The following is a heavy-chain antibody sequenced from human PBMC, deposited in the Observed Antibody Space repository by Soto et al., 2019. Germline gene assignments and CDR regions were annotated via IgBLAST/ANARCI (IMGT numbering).Heavy chain of an antibody. CDR3: AKKVNSGPGSQYFDY. CDR2: FRTSGDGGTT. CDR1: GFTFSSYS. V-gene: IGHV3-23*01. Sequence: GESLKISCAASGFTFSSYSMSWVRQAPGKGLEWVSGFRTSGDGGTTYYADSVKGRFNISRDNSKNMLFLQMNSLRAEDTAIYYCAKKVNSGPGSQYFDYWGQGTLVTVS. D-gene: IGHD3-10*01. J-gene: IGHJ4*02.